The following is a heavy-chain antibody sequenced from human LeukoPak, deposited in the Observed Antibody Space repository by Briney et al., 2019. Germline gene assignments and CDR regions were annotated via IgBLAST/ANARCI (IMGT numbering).Heavy chain of an antibody. CDR2: MNPNSGNT. V-gene: IGHV1-8*03. J-gene: IGHJ4*02. D-gene: IGHD4-17*01. Sequence: ASVKVSCKASGYTFTSYDINWVRQATGQGLEWMGWMNPNSGNTGYAQKFQGRVTITRNTSISTAYMELSSLRSEDTAVYCCARERGTDYGDYWGQGTLVTVSS. CDR3: ARERGTDYGDY. CDR1: GYTFTSYD.